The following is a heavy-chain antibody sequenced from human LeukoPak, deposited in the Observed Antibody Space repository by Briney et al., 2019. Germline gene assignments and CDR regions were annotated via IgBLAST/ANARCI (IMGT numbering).Heavy chain of an antibody. D-gene: IGHD2-8*02. CDR3: ARAAGGYYFDY. V-gene: IGHV4-59*01. CDR2: IYYSGIS. Sequence: PSETLSLTCTVSGGSISSYYWSWIRQPPGKGLEWIGYIYYSGISNYNPSLKSRVTISVDMSKNQFSLKLSSVTAADTAVYYCARAAGGYYFDYWGQGTLVTVSS. CDR1: GGSISSYY. J-gene: IGHJ4*02.